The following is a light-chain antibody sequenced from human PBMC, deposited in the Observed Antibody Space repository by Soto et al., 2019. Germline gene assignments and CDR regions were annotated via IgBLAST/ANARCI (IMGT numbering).Light chain of an antibody. CDR1: QSVNSN. Sequence: EIVMPQSPATLSVSPGERATLSCRASQSVNSNLAWYQKKPGQAPRLVIYGASTRATGIPARFSGSGSGTEFTLTISSLQSEDFAVYYCQQYKNFWTFGQGTKVEIK. CDR3: QQYKNFWT. CDR2: GAS. V-gene: IGKV3-15*01. J-gene: IGKJ1*01.